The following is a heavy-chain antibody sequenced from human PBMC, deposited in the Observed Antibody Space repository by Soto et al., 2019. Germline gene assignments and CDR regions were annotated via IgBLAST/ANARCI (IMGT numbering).Heavy chain of an antibody. CDR3: GRSITIFGVGPRPKKPFDS. CDR1: GGSFSGYD. Sequence: SETLSLTCAVYGGSFSGYDWSWIRQPPGKGLEWIGEINHSGSTNYNPSLKSRGTISVDTSKNQFSLKLSSVTAADTAGYYCGRSITIFGVGPRPKKPFDSWGQGTLVTVSS. CDR2: INHSGST. V-gene: IGHV4-34*01. D-gene: IGHD3-3*01. J-gene: IGHJ4*02.